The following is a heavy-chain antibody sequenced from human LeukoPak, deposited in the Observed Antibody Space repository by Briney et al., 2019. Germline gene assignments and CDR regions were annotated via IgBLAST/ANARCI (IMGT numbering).Heavy chain of an antibody. D-gene: IGHD2-21*02. CDR3: EVRRRYCGGDCYYP. V-gene: IGHV1-69*04. CDR1: GGTFSSYA. J-gene: IGHJ5*02. CDR2: IIPIFGVA. Sequence: GASVKVSFKASGGTFSSYAISWVRQAPGQGLEWMGRIIPIFGVANYAQKFQGRVTITADKSTSTAYMELSSLRSEDTAVYYCEVRRRYCGGDCYYPWGQGTLVTVSS.